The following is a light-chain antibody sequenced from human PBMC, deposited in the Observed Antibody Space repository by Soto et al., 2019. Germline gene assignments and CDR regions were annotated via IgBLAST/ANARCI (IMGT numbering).Light chain of an antibody. Sequence: IVLTQSPGTLSLSPGERATLSCRASQSVSSNEVAWYQQKPGQAPRLLISAASIRAAGVSDRFSGSGSGTDFTLTVSRLEPEDFAVYYCQQYVRSPVTFGQGTKVEI. V-gene: IGKV3-20*01. J-gene: IGKJ1*01. CDR2: AAS. CDR1: QSVSSNE. CDR3: QQYVRSPVT.